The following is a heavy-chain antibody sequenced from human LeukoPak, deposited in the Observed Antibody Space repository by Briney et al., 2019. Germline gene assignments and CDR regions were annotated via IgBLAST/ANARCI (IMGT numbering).Heavy chain of an antibody. J-gene: IGHJ4*02. D-gene: IGHD6-6*01. CDR3: ARPYSSSSPFDY. V-gene: IGHV4-59*08. Sequence: SETLSLTCTVSGGSISSYYWSWIRQPPGKGLEWIGYIYYSGSTNYNPSLKSRVTISVDTSKNQFSLKLSSVTAADTAVYYCARPYSSSSPFDYWGQGTLVTVSS. CDR2: IYYSGST. CDR1: GGSISSYY.